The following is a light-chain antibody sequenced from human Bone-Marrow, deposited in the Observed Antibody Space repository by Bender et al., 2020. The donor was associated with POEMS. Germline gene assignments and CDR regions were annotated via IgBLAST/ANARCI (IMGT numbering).Light chain of an antibody. V-gene: IGLV1-40*01. CDR1: SSNIGAGHD. CDR2: SSH. Sequence: QSVLTQPPSVSGAPGQTVTVTCAGASSNIGAGHDVHWYQQLPGRAPKLLIYSSHRRPSEVPDRFSGSRSGTSASLAISGLQSEDEADYYCAVWDDSLNGWVFGGGTKLTVL. J-gene: IGLJ3*02. CDR3: AVWDDSLNGWV.